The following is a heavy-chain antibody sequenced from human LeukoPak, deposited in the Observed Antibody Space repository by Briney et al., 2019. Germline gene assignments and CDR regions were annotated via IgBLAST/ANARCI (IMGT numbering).Heavy chain of an antibody. CDR2: ISRSSSTI. J-gene: IGHJ4*02. Sequence: PGGSLRLSCAASGFTFSSYRMNWVRQAPGKGLEWVSYISRSSSTIYYADSVKGRFTISRDNARNSLYLQMNSLRAEDTAVYYCARDIWSASGSSCMPSDFWGQGTLVTVSS. D-gene: IGHD3-10*01. CDR3: ARDIWSASGSSCMPSDF. V-gene: IGHV3-48*01. CDR1: GFTFSSYR.